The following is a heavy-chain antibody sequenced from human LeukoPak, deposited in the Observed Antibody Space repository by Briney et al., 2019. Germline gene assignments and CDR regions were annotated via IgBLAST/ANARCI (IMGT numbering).Heavy chain of an antibody. CDR3: TRDQGTYYYDSSGYYPRYYYYGMDV. CDR1: GFTFGDYA. D-gene: IGHD3-22*01. CDR2: IRSEAYGGTT. V-gene: IGHV3-49*03. Sequence: GGSLRLSCTASGFTFGDYAMSWFRQAPGKGLEWVGFIRSEAYGGTTEYAASVKGRFTISRDDSKSIAYLQMNSLKTEDTAVYYCTRDQGTYYYDSSGYYPRYYYYGMDVWGQGTTVTVSS. J-gene: IGHJ6*02.